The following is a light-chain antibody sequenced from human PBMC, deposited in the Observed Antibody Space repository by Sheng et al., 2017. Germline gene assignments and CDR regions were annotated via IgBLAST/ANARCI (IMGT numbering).Light chain of an antibody. CDR3: QQYNNWPVT. CDR1: VSWQQ. Sequence: VMTQSPATLSVSPGERVTLSCRAESVSWQQLRLVPAEAGPRLPGSSSMVHLPGPSGVPARFSGSGSGTEFTLTISSLQSEDSAVYYCQQYNNWPVTFGQGTNWRSN. CDR2: VHL. J-gene: IGKJ2*01. V-gene: IGKV3-15*01.